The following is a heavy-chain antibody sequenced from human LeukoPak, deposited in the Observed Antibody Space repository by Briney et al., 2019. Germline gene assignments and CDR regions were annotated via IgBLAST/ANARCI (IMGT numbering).Heavy chain of an antibody. CDR2: VYHSGST. D-gene: IGHD1-26*01. CDR3: ARVLGGSYADWYFDL. V-gene: IGHV4-4*02. Sequence: PSGTLSLTCAVSGGSISSSNGWSWVRQPPGKGLERIGEVYHSGSTNYNPSLKRRVTISVDESKNQFSLRLSSVTAADTAVYYCARVLGGSYADWYFDLWGRGTLVTVSS. J-gene: IGHJ2*01. CDR1: GGSISSSNG.